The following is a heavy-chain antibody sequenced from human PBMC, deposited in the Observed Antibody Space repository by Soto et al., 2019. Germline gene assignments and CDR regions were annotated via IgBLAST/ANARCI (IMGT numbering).Heavy chain of an antibody. J-gene: IGHJ6*02. V-gene: IGHV4-59*08. D-gene: IGHD1-1*01. CDR1: SGPSSSHN. CDR2: VYSTGGT. Sequence: QVQLQQSGPGLVKPSETLSLTCSVSSGPSSSHNWGWIRQPPGGGLEWIGYVYSTGGTSYNPSLKSRVTISADTSTNHLSLTLTSVTAADTAVYYCVRQGIGNLHGLVDVWGQGTTVRVSS. CDR3: VRQGIGNLHGLVDV.